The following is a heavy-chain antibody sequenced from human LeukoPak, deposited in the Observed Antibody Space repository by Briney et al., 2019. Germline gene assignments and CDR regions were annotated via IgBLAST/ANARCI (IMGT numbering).Heavy chain of an antibody. CDR3: ARLSTTVAGDDY. CDR2: IKQDGSEK. V-gene: IGHV3-7*01. Sequence: PGGSLRLSCAATGFTFSNYWMTWVRQAPGKGLEWVASIKQDGSEKFYVDSVKGRFTISRDNARNSLYLQMNSLRAEDTATYYCARLSTTVAGDDYWGQGTLVTVSS. CDR1: GFTFSNYW. D-gene: IGHD1-1*01. J-gene: IGHJ4*02.